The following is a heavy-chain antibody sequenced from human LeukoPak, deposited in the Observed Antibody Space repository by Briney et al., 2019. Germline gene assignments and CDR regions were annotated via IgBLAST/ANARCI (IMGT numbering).Heavy chain of an antibody. CDR2: IGGSGRST. Sequence: GGSLRLSCSASGFTFSNYAMNWVRQAPGKGLEWISAIGGSGRSTYYIDSLKGRFTVSRDNSENMVYLQMNSLRVEDTAIYYCARDEGWIQLFFRGQGTLVTVSS. D-gene: IGHD5-12*01. V-gene: IGHV3-23*01. CDR3: ARDEGWIQLFF. CDR1: GFTFSNYA. J-gene: IGHJ4*02.